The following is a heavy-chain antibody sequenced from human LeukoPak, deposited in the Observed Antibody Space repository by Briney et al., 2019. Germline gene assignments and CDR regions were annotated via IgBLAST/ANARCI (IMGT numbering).Heavy chain of an antibody. V-gene: IGHV3-21*01. CDR1: GFTFSSYS. CDR3: ARGFQYYYGSGSY. D-gene: IGHD3-10*01. Sequence: PGGSLRLSCAASGFTFSSYSMNWVRQAPGKGLVWVSSISSSSSYIYYADSVKGRFTISRDNAKNSLYLQMNSLRAEDTAVYYCARGFQYYYGSGSYWGQGTLVTVSS. CDR2: ISSSSSYI. J-gene: IGHJ4*02.